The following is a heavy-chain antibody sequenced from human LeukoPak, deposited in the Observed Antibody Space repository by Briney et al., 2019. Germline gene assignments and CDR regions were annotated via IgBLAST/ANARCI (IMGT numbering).Heavy chain of an antibody. J-gene: IGHJ5*02. Sequence: PSETLSLTCTVSGGSISSSSYYWGWIRQPPGKGLEWIGSIYYSGSTYYNPSLKSRVTISVDTSKNQFSLKLSSVTAADTAVYYCARHRIAARSFDPWGQGTLVTVSS. D-gene: IGHD6-6*01. CDR2: IYYSGST. V-gene: IGHV4-39*01. CDR3: ARHRIAARSFDP. CDR1: GGSISSSSYY.